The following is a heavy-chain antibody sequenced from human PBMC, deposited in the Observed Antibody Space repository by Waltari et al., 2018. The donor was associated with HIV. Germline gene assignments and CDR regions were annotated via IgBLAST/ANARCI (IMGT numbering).Heavy chain of an antibody. V-gene: IGHV3-21*01. Sequence: EFQLVEPGGGLAKHGGCLRLSFAPSGLSFSTHTMNWVRQAPVTWLDWVSSISSSSGYIYYADSVKGRFTISKDKAKNSLYLQMHSLRAEDTAVYYCARDGLGIGVNPLTAWGQGTLVTVSA. D-gene: IGHD3-9*01. J-gene: IGHJ5*02. CDR1: GLSFSTHT. CDR3: ARDGLGIGVNPLTA. CDR2: ISSSSGYI.